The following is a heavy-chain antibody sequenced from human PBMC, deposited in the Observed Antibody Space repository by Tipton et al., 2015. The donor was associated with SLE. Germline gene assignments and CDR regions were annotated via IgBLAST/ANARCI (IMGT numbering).Heavy chain of an antibody. CDR2: MYNSGST. Sequence: TLSLTCTVSGGSISSGGHYWSWIRQPPGEGLEWIAYMYNSGSTYYNPSLKSRVSMSADTSKNQFSLNLSSVTAADTAVYYCASSCYMTTCYCANGVCHGHIDNWGPGTLVTVPS. V-gene: IGHV4-31*03. CDR3: ASSCYMTTCYCANGVCHGHIDN. J-gene: IGHJ4*02. CDR1: GGSISSGGHY. D-gene: IGHD2-8*01.